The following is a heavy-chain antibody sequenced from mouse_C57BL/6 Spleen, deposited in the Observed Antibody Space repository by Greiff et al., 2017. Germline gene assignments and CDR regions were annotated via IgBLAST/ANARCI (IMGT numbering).Heavy chain of an antibody. CDR2: IYPGSGST. D-gene: IGHD1-1*01. J-gene: IGHJ1*03. CDR1: GYTFTSYW. Sequence: QVQLQQPGAELVKPGASVKMSCKASGYTFTSYWITWVKQRPGQGLEWIGDIYPGSGSTNYNEKFKSKATLTVDTSSSTAYMQLSSLTAEDSAVYYCARSGYYGSSGYFDVGGTGTTVTVSS. CDR3: ARSGYYGSSGYFDV. V-gene: IGHV1-55*01.